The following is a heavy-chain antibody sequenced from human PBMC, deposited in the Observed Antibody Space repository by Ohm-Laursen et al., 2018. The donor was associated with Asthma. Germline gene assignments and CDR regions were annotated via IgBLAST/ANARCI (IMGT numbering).Heavy chain of an antibody. V-gene: IGHV3-30*03. Sequence: SLRLSCAASGFTFRSYTMTWVRQAPGKGLEWVAVISYDGSNKYYADSVKGRFTISRDNSKNTLYLQMNSLRAEDTAVYYCARDYSTPYYDILTGYSLPDYWGQGTLVTVSS. CDR3: ARDYSTPYYDILTGYSLPDY. CDR1: GFTFRSYT. J-gene: IGHJ4*02. CDR2: ISYDGSNK. D-gene: IGHD3-9*01.